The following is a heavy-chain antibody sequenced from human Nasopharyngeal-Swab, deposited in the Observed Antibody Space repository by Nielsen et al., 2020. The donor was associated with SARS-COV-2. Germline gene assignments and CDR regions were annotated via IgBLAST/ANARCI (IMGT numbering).Heavy chain of an antibody. CDR2: TYYRSKWYN. CDR1: GDSVSSNSAA. D-gene: IGHD3-10*01. Sequence: LRLSCAISGDSVSSNSAAWNWIRQSPSRGLEWLGRTYYRSKWYNDYAVSVKSRITINPDTSKNQLSLQLNSVTPEDTAVYYCARGKLLWFGELSRRVYYFDYWGQGTLVTVSS. J-gene: IGHJ4*02. CDR3: ARGKLLWFGELSRRVYYFDY. V-gene: IGHV6-1*01.